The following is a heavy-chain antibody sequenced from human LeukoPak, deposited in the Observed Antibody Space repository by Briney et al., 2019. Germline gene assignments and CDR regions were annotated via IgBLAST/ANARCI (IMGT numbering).Heavy chain of an antibody. V-gene: IGHV3-23*01. J-gene: IGHJ4*02. D-gene: IGHD5-18*01. Sequence: GGSLRLSCAASGFTFSSVAMTWVRQAPGKGLEWVSTITGSDATTSYADSVKGRFTISRDYSKNTLYLQMNSLRVEDTARYYCAKGPRVNSGYHPDYWGQGSLVTVSS. CDR3: AKGPRVNSGYHPDY. CDR1: GFTFSSVA. CDR2: ITGSDATT.